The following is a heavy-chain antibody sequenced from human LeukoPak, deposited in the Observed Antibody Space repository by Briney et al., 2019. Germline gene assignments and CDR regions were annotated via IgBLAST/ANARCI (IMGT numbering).Heavy chain of an antibody. D-gene: IGHD3-10*01. Sequence: SVKVSCKASGGTFSNYAISWVRQAPGQGLEWMGGIIPIFGTASYAQKFQGRVTITADESTSTAYMELSSLRSEDTAVYYCARDLGDSFDYWGQGTLVTVSS. J-gene: IGHJ4*02. CDR2: IIPIFGTA. CDR1: GGTFSNYA. CDR3: ARDLGDSFDY. V-gene: IGHV1-69*13.